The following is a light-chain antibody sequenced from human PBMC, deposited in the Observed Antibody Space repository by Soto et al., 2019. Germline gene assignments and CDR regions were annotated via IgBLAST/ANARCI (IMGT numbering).Light chain of an antibody. Sequence: ETVLTQSPATLSLSPGERATLSCRASQSVGSYLAWYQQKPGQAPRLLIYDASNRAPGIPARFSGSGSGTDFTLTISSLEPEDFAVYYCQQRSNWPRLTFGGGTKVEIK. V-gene: IGKV3-11*01. J-gene: IGKJ4*01. CDR2: DAS. CDR3: QQRSNWPRLT. CDR1: QSVGSY.